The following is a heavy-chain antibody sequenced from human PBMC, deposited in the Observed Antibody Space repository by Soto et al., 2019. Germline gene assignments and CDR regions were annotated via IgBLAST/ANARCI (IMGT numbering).Heavy chain of an antibody. Sequence: QVQLVQSGAEVKKPGSSVKVSCKASGGIFSTYAISWLRQAPGQGLEWMGGIIPIFGTPNYAQRFQGRVTITADESTTTSYMELIILKSEDTAVYYCARDRDDYGSGNYYNRIDFWGQGTLVTVSS. CDR1: GGIFSTYA. D-gene: IGHD3-10*01. J-gene: IGHJ4*02. CDR3: ARDRDDYGSGNYYNRIDF. CDR2: IIPIFGTP. V-gene: IGHV1-69*01.